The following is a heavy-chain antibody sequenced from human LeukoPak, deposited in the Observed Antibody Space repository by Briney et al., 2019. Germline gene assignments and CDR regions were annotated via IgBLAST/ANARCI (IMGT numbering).Heavy chain of an antibody. CDR3: ARALYYDSSGYYSSSYYSFQH. Sequence: ASVKVSCKASGYTFTSYYLHWVRQAPGQGLEWMGWINPNSGGTNYAQKFQGRVTMTRDTSISTAYMELSRLRSDDTAEYYCARALYYDSSGYYSSSYYSFQHWGQGTLVTVSS. D-gene: IGHD3-22*01. V-gene: IGHV1-2*02. J-gene: IGHJ1*01. CDR1: GYTFTSYY. CDR2: INPNSGGT.